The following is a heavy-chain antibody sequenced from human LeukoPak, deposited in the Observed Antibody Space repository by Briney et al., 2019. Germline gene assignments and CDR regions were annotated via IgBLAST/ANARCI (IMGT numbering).Heavy chain of an antibody. CDR2: ISGSGGST. CDR3: AKEWLVAPDAFDI. J-gene: IGHJ3*02. CDR1: GGTFSSYA. Sequence: TGGSLRLSCAASGGTFSSYAMSWVRQAPGKGLEWVSAISGSGGSTYYADSVKGRFTISRDNSKNTLYLQMNSLRAEDTAVYYCAKEWLVAPDAFDIWGQGTMVTVSS. V-gene: IGHV3-23*01. D-gene: IGHD6-19*01.